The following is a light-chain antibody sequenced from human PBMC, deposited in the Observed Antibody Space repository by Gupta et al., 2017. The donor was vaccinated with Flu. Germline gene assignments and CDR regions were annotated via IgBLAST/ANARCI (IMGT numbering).Light chain of an antibody. CDR1: QSIGGDY. J-gene: IGKJ3*01. V-gene: IGKV3-20*01. CDR2: AVS. Sequence: VLTQSPGTLSLSPGERATLSCRVSQSIGGDYLAWYQQQPGEPPRLLIYAVSTRNTGIPDRFSGTGSGTDFTLTINRMEPEDFALYYCQQYGGSPGFAFGPGTRVDIK. CDR3: QQYGGSPGFA.